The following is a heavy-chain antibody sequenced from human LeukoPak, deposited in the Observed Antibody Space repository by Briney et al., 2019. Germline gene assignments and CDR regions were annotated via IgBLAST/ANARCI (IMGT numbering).Heavy chain of an antibody. V-gene: IGHV3-53*01. Sequence: GGSLRLSCAASRFTVSSNYMSWVRQAPGKGLEWVSVIYSGGSTYYADSVKGRFTISRDNAKNSLYLQMNSLKSEDTAVYFCARAMSLRYLDPWGQGTLVTVSS. CDR1: RFTVSSNY. D-gene: IGHD2-2*02. CDR2: IYSGGST. CDR3: ARAMSLRYLDP. J-gene: IGHJ5*02.